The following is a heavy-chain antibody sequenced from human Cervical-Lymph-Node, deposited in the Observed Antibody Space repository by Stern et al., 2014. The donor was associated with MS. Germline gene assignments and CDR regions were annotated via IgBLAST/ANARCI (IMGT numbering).Heavy chain of an antibody. D-gene: IGHD2/OR15-2a*01. CDR3: AGTTSMPDY. J-gene: IGHJ4*02. Sequence: QLQLQESGPGLVKPSQTLSLTCTVSGGSISSGSYYWSWIRQPAGKGLEWIGRIYTSGSTNYNPSLKSRVTISVDTSKNQFSLQLSSVTAADTAVYYCAGTTSMPDYWGQGTLVTVSS. CDR1: GGSISSGSYY. V-gene: IGHV4-61*02. CDR2: IYTSGST.